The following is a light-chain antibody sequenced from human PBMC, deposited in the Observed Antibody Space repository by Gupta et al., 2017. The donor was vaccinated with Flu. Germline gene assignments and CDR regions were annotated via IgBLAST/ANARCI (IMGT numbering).Light chain of an antibody. CDR3: QQYGSSPQT. J-gene: IGKJ1*01. Sequence: EDVLTQSPVTLSLSPGERATLSCRASQSVSSSYLAWYQQKPGQAPRLLIYGASSRATGIPDRFSGSGSGTDFTLTISRLEPEDFAVYYCQQYGSSPQTFGQGTKVEIK. CDR1: QSVSSSY. CDR2: GAS. V-gene: IGKV3-20*01.